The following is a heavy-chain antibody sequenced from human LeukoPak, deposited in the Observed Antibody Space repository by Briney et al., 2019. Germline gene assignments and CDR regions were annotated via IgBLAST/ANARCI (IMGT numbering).Heavy chain of an antibody. D-gene: IGHD6-13*01. CDR2: ISWNSGSI. V-gene: IGHV3-9*01. CDR1: GFTFDDYA. Sequence: GGSLRLSCAGSGFTFDDYAMHWVRQAPGKGLEWVSGISWNSGSIGYADSVKGRFTISRDNAKNSLYLQMNSLRAEDTALYYCAKPLIAAAEDWSGFDIWGQGTMVTVSS. J-gene: IGHJ3*02. CDR3: AKPLIAAAEDWSGFDI.